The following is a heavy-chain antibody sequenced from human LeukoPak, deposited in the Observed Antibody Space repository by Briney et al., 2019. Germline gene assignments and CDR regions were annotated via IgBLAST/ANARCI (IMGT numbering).Heavy chain of an antibody. CDR2: IYPDDSDT. Sequence: GESLKISCKGSGYMFSNYWIGWVRQMPGKGLEWMGIIYPDDSDTKYSPSFQGQVTISADKSINTAYLQWSSLKASDTAIYYCARHFGVGGFDYWGQGTLVTVSS. V-gene: IGHV5-51*01. CDR1: GYMFSNYW. J-gene: IGHJ4*02. D-gene: IGHD1-26*01. CDR3: ARHFGVGGFDY.